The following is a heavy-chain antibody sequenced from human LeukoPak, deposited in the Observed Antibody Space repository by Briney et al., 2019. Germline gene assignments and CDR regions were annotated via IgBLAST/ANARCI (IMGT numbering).Heavy chain of an antibody. CDR2: TSPDEGLK. Sequence: PGGSLRLSCAASGFTFANYVTHWVRQAPGKGLEWVAVTSPDEGLKFYGDSVKGRFTISRDNSKNTVCLQMNSLRAEDTAVYYCARARLNYYDSSGYGYWGQGTLVTVSS. J-gene: IGHJ4*02. D-gene: IGHD3-22*01. CDR1: GFTFANYV. CDR3: ARARLNYYDSSGYGY. V-gene: IGHV3-30*14.